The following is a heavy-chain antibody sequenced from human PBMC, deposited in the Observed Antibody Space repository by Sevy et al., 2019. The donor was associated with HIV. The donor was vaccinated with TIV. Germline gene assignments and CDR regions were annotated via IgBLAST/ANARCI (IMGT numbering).Heavy chain of an antibody. Sequence: GGSLRLSCAASGFTFSSYAMHWVRQAPGKGLEWVAVISYDGSNKYYADSVKGRFTISRKNSKNTRYLQMTSLRAEDTAVYYCAREADIVVVPAPPTYYYYGMDVWGQGTTVTVSS. V-gene: IGHV3-30*04. J-gene: IGHJ6*02. CDR1: GFTFSSYA. CDR2: ISYDGSNK. CDR3: AREADIVVVPAPPTYYYYGMDV. D-gene: IGHD2-2*01.